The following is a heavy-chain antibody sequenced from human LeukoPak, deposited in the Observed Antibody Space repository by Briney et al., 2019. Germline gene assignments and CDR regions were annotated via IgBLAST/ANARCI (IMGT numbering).Heavy chain of an antibody. V-gene: IGHV3-23*01. CDR2: ISGSGGST. D-gene: IGHD6-13*01. CDR3: AKDKSYSSSWYTY. J-gene: IGHJ4*02. CDR1: GFTFSSYA. Sequence: QPGGSLRLSCAASGFTFSSYAMSWVRQAPGKGLEWVSAISGSGGSTYYADSVKGRFTISRDNSKNTLYLQMNSLRTEDTAVYYCAKDKSYSSSWYTYWGQGTLVTVSS.